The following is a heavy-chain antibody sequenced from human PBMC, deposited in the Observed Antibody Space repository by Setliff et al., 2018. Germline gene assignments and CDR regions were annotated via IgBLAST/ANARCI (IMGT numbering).Heavy chain of an antibody. V-gene: IGHV1-2*02. CDR2: INPDNGGT. Sequence: ASVKVSCKASGYAFFGYFMNWVRQAPGQGPEWMGWINPDNGGTHYAEKFQGRVTMTRDTSISTAYMELSSLRSDDTAIYYCARVSEQYLAFDYWGQGTLVTVSS. D-gene: IGHD4-4*01. CDR3: ARVSEQYLAFDY. CDR1: GYAFFGYF. J-gene: IGHJ4*02.